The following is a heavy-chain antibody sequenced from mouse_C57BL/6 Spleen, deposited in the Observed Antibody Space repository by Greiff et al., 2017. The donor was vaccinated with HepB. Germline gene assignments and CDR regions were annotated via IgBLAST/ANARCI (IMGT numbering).Heavy chain of an antibody. J-gene: IGHJ2*01. CDR3: ARESTTVVAPGY. D-gene: IGHD1-1*01. CDR1: GYTFTSYW. V-gene: IGHV1-64*01. Sequence: QVQLQQPGAELVKPGASVKLSCKASGYTFTSYWMHWVKQRPGQGLEWIGMIHPNSGSTNYNEKFKSKATLTVDKSSSTAYMQLSRLTSEDSAVYYCARESTTVVAPGYWGQGTTLTVSS. CDR2: IHPNSGST.